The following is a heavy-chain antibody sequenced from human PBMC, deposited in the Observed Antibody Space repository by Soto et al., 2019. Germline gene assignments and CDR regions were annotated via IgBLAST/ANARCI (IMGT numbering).Heavy chain of an antibody. J-gene: IGHJ6*02. CDR2: INPNSGGT. D-gene: IGHD6-19*01. CDR1: GYTFTGYY. Sequence: QVQLVQSGAEVKKPGASVKVSCRASGYTFTGYYMHWVRQAPGKGLEWMGWINPNSGGTNYAQKFQGGVTMTRDTSISTAYMELSRLRSDDTAVYYCLILESSGWYGMDVWGQGTTVTVSS. V-gene: IGHV1-2*02. CDR3: LILESSGWYGMDV.